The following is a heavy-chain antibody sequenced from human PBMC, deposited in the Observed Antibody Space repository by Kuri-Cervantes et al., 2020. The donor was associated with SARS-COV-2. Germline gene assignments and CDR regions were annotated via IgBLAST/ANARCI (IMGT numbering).Heavy chain of an antibody. J-gene: IGHJ6*04. CDR2: INHSGST. Sequence: SETLSLTCTVPGGSISSSSYYWSWIRQPPGKGLEWIGEINHSGSTNYNPSLKSRVTISVDTSKNQFSLKLSSVTAADTAVYYCARPGGFLDVWGKGTTVTVSS. V-gene: IGHV4-39*07. CDR1: GGSISSSSYY. CDR3: ARPGGFLDV. D-gene: IGHD4-23*01.